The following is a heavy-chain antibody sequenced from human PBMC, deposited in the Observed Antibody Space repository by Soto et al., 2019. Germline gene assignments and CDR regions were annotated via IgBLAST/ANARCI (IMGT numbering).Heavy chain of an antibody. D-gene: IGHD3-16*02. CDR2: INHSGST. CDR3: ARGENTMLYGRLGNSNWFDP. CDR1: GGSFSGYY. J-gene: IGHJ5*02. Sequence: SETLSLTCAVYGGSFSGYYWGWIRQPPGKGLEWIGEINHSGSTNYNPSLKSRVTISVDTSKNQFSLKLSSVTAADTAVYYCARGENTMLYGRLGNSNWFDPWGQGTLVTVSS. V-gene: IGHV4-34*01.